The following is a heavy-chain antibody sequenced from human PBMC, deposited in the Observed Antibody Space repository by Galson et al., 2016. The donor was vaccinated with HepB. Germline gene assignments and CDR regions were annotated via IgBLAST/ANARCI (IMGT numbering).Heavy chain of an antibody. J-gene: IGHJ3*02. CDR2: IYRGGST. D-gene: IGHD1-26*01. CDR1: GSSVSNYY. V-gene: IGHV3-66*01. CDR3: ARDGGSHNASDI. Sequence: SLRLSCAASGSSVSNYYMSWVRQAPGKGLEWVSIIYRGGSTYYADSVEGRFIISRDSSKNTLFLQMNSLRAEDTAVYYCARDGGSHNASDIWGQGTLVTVSS.